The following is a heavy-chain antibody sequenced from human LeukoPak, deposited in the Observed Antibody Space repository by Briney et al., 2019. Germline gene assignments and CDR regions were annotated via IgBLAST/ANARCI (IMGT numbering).Heavy chain of an antibody. D-gene: IGHD2-2*01. CDR2: IYYSGST. V-gene: IGHV4-30-4*01. Sequence: SETLSLTCTVSGGSISSGDYYWSWIRQPPGKGLEWIGYIYYSGSTYYNPSLKSRVTISVDTSKNQFSLKLSSVTAADTAVYYCARGCSSTSCYAQYDYWGQGTLVTVSS. CDR3: ARGCSSTSCYAQYDY. J-gene: IGHJ4*02. CDR1: GGSISSGDYY.